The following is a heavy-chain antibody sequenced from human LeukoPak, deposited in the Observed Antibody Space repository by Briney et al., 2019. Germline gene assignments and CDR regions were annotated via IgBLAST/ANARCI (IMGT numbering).Heavy chain of an antibody. CDR1: GFTFSNSD. Sequence: GGSLRLSCATSGFTFSNSDMNWVRQAPGKGLEWVSSITTTSSYIYYADSVRGRFTISRDNAKNSLYLQMNSLRAEDTAVYYCARPPIAVAVPLDYGMDVWGQGTTVTVSS. J-gene: IGHJ6*02. CDR3: ARPPIAVAVPLDYGMDV. CDR2: ITTTSSYI. D-gene: IGHD6-19*01. V-gene: IGHV3-21*01.